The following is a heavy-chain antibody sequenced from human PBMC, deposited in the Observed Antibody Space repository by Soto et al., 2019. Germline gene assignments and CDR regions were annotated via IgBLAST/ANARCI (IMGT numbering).Heavy chain of an antibody. J-gene: IGHJ3*02. Sequence: QVQLVESGGGVVQPGRSLRLSCAASGFTFSSYAMHWVRQAPGKGLEWVAVISYDGSNKYYADSVKGRFTISRDNSKNTLYLQMNSLRAEDTAVYYCAKQMQRSDAFDIWGQGTMVTVSS. CDR1: GFTFSSYA. CDR2: ISYDGSNK. V-gene: IGHV3-30-3*02. CDR3: AKQMQRSDAFDI.